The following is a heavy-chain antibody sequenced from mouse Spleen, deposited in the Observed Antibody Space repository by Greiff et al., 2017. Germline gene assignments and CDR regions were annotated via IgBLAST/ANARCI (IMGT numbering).Heavy chain of an antibody. D-gene: IGHD4-1*01. J-gene: IGHJ2*01. CDR1: GYTFTSYW. V-gene: IGHV1-59*01. CDR3: AELFDY. Sequence: QVQLQQPGAELVRPGTSVKLSCKASGYTFTSYWMHWVKQRPGQGLEWIGVIDPSDSYTNYNQKFKGKATLTVDTSSSTAYMQLSSLTSEDSAVYYCAELFDYWGQGTTLTVSS. CDR2: IDPSDSYT.